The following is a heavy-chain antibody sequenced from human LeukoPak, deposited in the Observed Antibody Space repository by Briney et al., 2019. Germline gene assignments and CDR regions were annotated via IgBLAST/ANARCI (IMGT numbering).Heavy chain of an antibody. V-gene: IGHV5-51*01. Sequence: GESLKISCKGSGYSFTSYWIGWVRQMPGKGLEWMGIIYPGDSDTRYSPSFQGQVTISADKSISTAYLQWSSLKASDTAMYYCARQPDDAYDSSGYYYPDWGQGTLVTVSS. J-gene: IGHJ4*02. CDR3: ARQPDDAYDSSGYYYPD. D-gene: IGHD3-22*01. CDR2: IYPGDSDT. CDR1: GYSFTSYW.